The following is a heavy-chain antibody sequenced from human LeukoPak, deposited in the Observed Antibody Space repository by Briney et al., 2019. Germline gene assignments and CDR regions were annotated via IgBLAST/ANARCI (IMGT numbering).Heavy chain of an antibody. Sequence: ASVKVSCKASGYTFTGYYMHWVRQAPGQGLEWMGWINPNSGGTNYAQKFQGRVTMTRDTSISTAYMELSRLRSDDTAVYYCARDFTQQWLGDYYFDYWGQGTLVTVSS. D-gene: IGHD6-19*01. J-gene: IGHJ4*02. CDR1: GYTFTGYY. CDR3: ARDFTQQWLGDYYFDY. V-gene: IGHV1-2*02. CDR2: INPNSGGT.